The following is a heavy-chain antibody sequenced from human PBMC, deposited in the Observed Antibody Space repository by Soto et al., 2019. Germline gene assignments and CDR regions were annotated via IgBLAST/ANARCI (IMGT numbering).Heavy chain of an antibody. CDR2: IIPIFGTA. Sequence: SVKVSCKASGYTFTNYGVTWVRQAPGQGLEWMGGIIPIFGTANYAQKFQGRVTITADKSTSTAYMELSSLRSDDTAVYYCGRDYYDNSGYFDYWGQGTLVTVSS. CDR1: GYTFTNYG. D-gene: IGHD3-22*01. V-gene: IGHV1-69*06. CDR3: GRDYYDNSGYFDY. J-gene: IGHJ4*02.